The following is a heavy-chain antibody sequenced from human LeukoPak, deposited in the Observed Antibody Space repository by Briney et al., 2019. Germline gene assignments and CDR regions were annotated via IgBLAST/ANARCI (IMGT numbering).Heavy chain of an antibody. J-gene: IGHJ3*02. V-gene: IGHV4-59*02. Sequence: SETLSLTCTVSDGSVSGYYWTWIRQPAGRGLEWIGYIYYSGSTNYNPSLKSRVTISVDTSKNQFSLKLSSVTAADTAVYYCARKNAFDIWGQGTMVTVSS. CDR2: IYYSGST. CDR3: ARKNAFDI. CDR1: DGSVSGYY.